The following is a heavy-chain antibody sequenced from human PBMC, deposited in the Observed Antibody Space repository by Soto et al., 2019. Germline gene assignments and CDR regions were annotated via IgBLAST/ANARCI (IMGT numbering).Heavy chain of an antibody. J-gene: IGHJ5*02. Sequence: ASVKVSCKASGYTFTGYYMHWVRQAPGQGLEWMGWINPNSGGTNYAQKFQGWVTMTRDTSISTAYMELSRLRSDDTAVYYCAREEVYYSSTSCSNWFDPWGQGNLVTVSS. V-gene: IGHV1-2*04. CDR3: AREEVYYSSTSCSNWFDP. D-gene: IGHD2-2*01. CDR1: GYTFTGYY. CDR2: INPNSGGT.